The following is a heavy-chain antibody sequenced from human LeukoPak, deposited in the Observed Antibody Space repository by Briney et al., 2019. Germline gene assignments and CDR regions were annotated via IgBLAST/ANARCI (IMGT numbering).Heavy chain of an antibody. D-gene: IGHD4-17*01. CDR1: GFTFDDYA. Sequence: PGGSLRLSCAASGFTFDDYAMHWVRQAPGKGLEWVSGISWNSGSIGYADSVKGRFTISRDNAKNSLYLQMNSLRAEDTALYYCAKDANYGELTYYFDYWGQGILVTVSS. CDR3: AKDANYGELTYYFDY. J-gene: IGHJ4*02. CDR2: ISWNSGSI. V-gene: IGHV3-9*01.